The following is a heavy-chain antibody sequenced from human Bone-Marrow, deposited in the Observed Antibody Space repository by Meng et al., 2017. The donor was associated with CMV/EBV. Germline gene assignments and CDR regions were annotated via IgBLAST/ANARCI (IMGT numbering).Heavy chain of an antibody. CDR1: GFTFSSYA. CDR3: ARDDYDILTGYGY. D-gene: IGHD3-9*01. V-gene: IGHV3-23*01. Sequence: GGSLRLSCAAPGFTFSSYAMSWVRQAPGKGLEWVSAISGSGGSTYYADSVKGRFTISRDNSKNTLYLQMNSLRAEDSAVYYCARDDYDILTGYGYWGQGTLVTVSS. CDR2: ISGSGGST. J-gene: IGHJ4*02.